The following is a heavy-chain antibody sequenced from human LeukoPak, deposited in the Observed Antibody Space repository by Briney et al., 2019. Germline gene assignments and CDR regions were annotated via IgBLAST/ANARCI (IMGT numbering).Heavy chain of an antibody. V-gene: IGHV3-11*03. Sequence: GGSLRLSCAASGFTFSDYYMSWIRQAPGKGLEWVSYISSSSSYTNYADSVKGRFTISRDNAKNTLYLQTNSLRAEDTAVYYCARAGDRPVLLYGMDVWGKGTTVTVSS. D-gene: IGHD2-21*01. CDR1: GFTFSDYY. CDR2: ISSSSSYT. CDR3: ARAGDRPVLLYGMDV. J-gene: IGHJ6*04.